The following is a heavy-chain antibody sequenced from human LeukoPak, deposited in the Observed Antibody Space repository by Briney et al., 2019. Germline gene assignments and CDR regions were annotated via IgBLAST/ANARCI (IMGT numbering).Heavy chain of an antibody. CDR2: FYTSGST. V-gene: IGHV4-4*09. Sequence: PPGTLSLTCAVSGGSISSHNWGCIRQPPGQGLEWIVYFYTSGSTNHNPSLKSRVTISVDTSKNQFSLGLSSVTAADTAVYYCATHPFVDWVGYIDVWGKGITVTVSS. CDR3: ATHPFVDWVGYIDV. J-gene: IGHJ6*03. CDR1: GGSISSHN. D-gene: IGHD3/OR15-3a*01.